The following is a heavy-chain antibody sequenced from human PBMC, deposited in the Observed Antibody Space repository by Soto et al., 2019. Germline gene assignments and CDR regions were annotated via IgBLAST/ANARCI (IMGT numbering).Heavy chain of an antibody. CDR2: IYYSGST. CDR1: GGSISSYY. Sequence: QVQLQESGPGLVKPSETLSLTCTVSGGSISSYYWSWIRQPPGKGLEWIGYIYYSGSTNYNPSLKSRVTISVDTSKNQFSLKLSSVTAADTAVYYCARFNWYYDLWCRGTLVTGSS. V-gene: IGHV4-59*08. J-gene: IGHJ2*01. CDR3: ARFNWYYDL.